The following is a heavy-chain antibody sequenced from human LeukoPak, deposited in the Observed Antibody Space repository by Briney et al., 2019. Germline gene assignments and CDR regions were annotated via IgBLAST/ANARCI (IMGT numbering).Heavy chain of an antibody. CDR2: ISSSSSYI. D-gene: IGHD3-9*01. Sequence: GGSLRPSCAASGFTFSSYSMNWVRQAPGKGLEWVSSISSSSSYIYYADSVKGRFTISRDNAKNSLYLQMNSLRAEDTAVYYCARETYYDILTGYGWFDPWGQGTLVTASS. CDR1: GFTFSSYS. CDR3: ARETYYDILTGYGWFDP. V-gene: IGHV3-21*01. J-gene: IGHJ5*02.